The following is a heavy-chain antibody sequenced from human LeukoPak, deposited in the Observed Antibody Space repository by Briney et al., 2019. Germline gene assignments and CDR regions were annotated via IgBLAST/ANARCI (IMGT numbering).Heavy chain of an antibody. CDR1: VGSISSSSYY. V-gene: IGHV4-39*07. J-gene: IGHJ6*03. CDR3: VSSLVGGRGCPFCYMDV. CDR2: IYFTGST. Sequence: PSETLSLTCTVSVGSISSSSYYWGWIRQPPGEGLEWIGSIYFTGSTYYTPSLKSRVTISEDSSKNQFSLKLSSVTAADTAVYYCVSSLVGGRGCPFCYMDVWGKGTTVTVSS. D-gene: IGHD6-19*01.